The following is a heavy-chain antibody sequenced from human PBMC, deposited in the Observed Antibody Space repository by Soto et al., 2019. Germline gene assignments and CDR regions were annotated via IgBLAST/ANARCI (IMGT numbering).Heavy chain of an antibody. CDR1: GGSFSGYY. CDR3: ARGARGYYDSSGYYNWFDT. V-gene: IGHV4-34*01. Sequence: SETLSLTCAVYGGSFSGYYWSWIRQPPGKGLEWIGEINHSGSTNYNPSLKSRVTISVDTSKNQFSLKLSSVTAADTAVYYCARGARGYYDSSGYYNWFDTWGQGTLVTVSS. CDR2: INHSGST. D-gene: IGHD3-22*01. J-gene: IGHJ5*02.